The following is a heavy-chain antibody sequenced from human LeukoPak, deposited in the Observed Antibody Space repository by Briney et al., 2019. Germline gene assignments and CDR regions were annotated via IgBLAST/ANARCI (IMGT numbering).Heavy chain of an antibody. Sequence: SETLSLTCTVSGGSISNYYWSWIRQPPGKGLEWIGYISHSGSTNYSPSLKSRVTISLDTSKNQFSLKLSSVTAADTAVYYCARVRLHSSSSPNWFDPWGQGTLVTVPS. D-gene: IGHD6-13*01. V-gene: IGHV4-59*12. CDR1: GGSISNYY. CDR3: ARVRLHSSSSPNWFDP. CDR2: ISHSGST. J-gene: IGHJ5*02.